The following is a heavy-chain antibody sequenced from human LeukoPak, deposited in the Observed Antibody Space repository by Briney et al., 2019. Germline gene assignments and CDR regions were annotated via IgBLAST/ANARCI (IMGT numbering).Heavy chain of an antibody. Sequence: GGSLRLSCAASGFTFSSYAMHWVRQAPGKGLEWVAVISYDGSNKYYADSVKGRFTISRDNSKNTLYLQMNSLRAEDTAVYYCARVPYYYDSSGYYLDYWGQGTLVTVSS. J-gene: IGHJ4*02. V-gene: IGHV3-30-3*01. CDR2: ISYDGSNK. CDR3: ARVPYYYDSSGYYLDY. CDR1: GFTFSSYA. D-gene: IGHD3-22*01.